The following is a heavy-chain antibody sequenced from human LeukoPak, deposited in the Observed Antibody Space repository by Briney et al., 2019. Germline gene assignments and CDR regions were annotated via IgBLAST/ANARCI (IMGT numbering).Heavy chain of an antibody. J-gene: IGHJ4*02. Sequence: GGSLRLSCAASGFTFSSYAMSWVRQAPGKGLEWVSAISGSGGSTYYADSVKGRFTISRDNSKNTLYLQMNSLRVEDTAIYYCASAPPVYSSLAFDYWGQGSLVTVSS. CDR3: ASAPPVYSSLAFDY. V-gene: IGHV3-23*01. D-gene: IGHD4-11*01. CDR2: ISGSGGST. CDR1: GFTFSSYA.